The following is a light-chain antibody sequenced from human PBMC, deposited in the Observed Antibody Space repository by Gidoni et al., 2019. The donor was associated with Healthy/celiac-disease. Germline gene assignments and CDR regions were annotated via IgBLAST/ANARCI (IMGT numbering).Light chain of an antibody. CDR1: SSNIVAGYD. CDR2: GNS. Sequence: SLLTPPPSVSAAPGQRVTISCTGSSSNIVAGYDVHWYQQLPGTAPKILIYGNSNRPSGVPDRFSGSKSGTSASMAITGLQAEDEADYYCQSYDSRRVFGTGTKVTVL. CDR3: QSYDSRRV. V-gene: IGLV1-40*01. J-gene: IGLJ1*01.